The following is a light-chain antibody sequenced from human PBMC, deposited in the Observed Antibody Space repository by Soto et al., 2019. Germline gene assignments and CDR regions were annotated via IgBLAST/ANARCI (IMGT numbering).Light chain of an antibody. V-gene: IGLV9-49*01. CDR1: SGYSNYK. J-gene: IGLJ3*02. CDR3: GADHGSGSKFVEV. Sequence: QSVLTQPPSASASLGASVTLTCTLSSGYSNYKVDWYQQRPGKGPRFVMRVGTGGIVGSKGDGIPDRFSVLGSGLNRFLIIKNIQEEDESDYHCGADHGSGSKFVEVFGGGTQLTVL. CDR2: VGTGGIVG.